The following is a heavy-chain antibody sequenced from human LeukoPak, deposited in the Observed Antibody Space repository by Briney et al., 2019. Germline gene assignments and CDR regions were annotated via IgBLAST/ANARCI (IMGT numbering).Heavy chain of an antibody. CDR2: INPSGGST. V-gene: IGHV1-46*01. CDR1: GYTFTRYS. J-gene: IGHJ5*02. D-gene: IGHD3-3*01. Sequence: GASVKVSCKATGYTFTRYSMYGVRQAPGQGLEWMGIINPSGGSTNYAQKFQGRVTMTRDTSTSTVYMERSSLRSEDTAVYYCARANFGVVIGLDPWGQGTLVTVSS. CDR3: ARANFGVVIGLDP.